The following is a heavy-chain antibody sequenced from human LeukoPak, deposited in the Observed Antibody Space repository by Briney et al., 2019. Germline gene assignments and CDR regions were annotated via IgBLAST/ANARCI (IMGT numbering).Heavy chain of an antibody. CDR3: ARGGSNKARMDV. CDR1: GLTFSYYW. Sequence: GGSLRLSCAASGLTFSYYWMSWVRQAPGKGLEWVANIKQDGSVKYCVDSVKGRFTISRDNAKNSLYLQMNSLRAEDTAVYYCARGGSNKARMDVWGKGTTVTVSS. D-gene: IGHD2/OR15-2a*01. V-gene: IGHV3-7*01. J-gene: IGHJ6*04. CDR2: IKQDGSVK.